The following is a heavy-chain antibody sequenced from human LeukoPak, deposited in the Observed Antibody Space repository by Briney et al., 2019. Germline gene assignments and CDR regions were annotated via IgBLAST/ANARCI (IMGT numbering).Heavy chain of an antibody. J-gene: IGHJ4*02. CDR2: INHSEST. CDR1: GGSISSYY. D-gene: IGHD3-22*01. V-gene: IGHV4-34*01. Sequence: SETLSLTCTVSGGSISSYYWSWIRQPPGKGLEWIGEINHSESTNYNPSLKSRVTISVDTSKNQFSLKLSSVTAADTAVYYCARGDYYDSRDLGYWGQGTLVTVSS. CDR3: ARGDYYDSRDLGY.